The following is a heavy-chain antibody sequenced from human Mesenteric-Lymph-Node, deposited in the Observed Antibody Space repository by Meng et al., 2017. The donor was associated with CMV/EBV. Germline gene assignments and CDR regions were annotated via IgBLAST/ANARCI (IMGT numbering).Heavy chain of an antibody. Sequence: SETLSLTCTVSGGSISSYYWSWIRQPPGKGLEWIGYIYYSGSTNYNPSLKSRVTISVDTSKNQFSLKLSSVTAADTAVYYCARGDGAYSTPFTYFDLWGRGTLVTVSS. CDR2: IYYSGST. CDR3: ARGDGAYSTPFTYFDL. D-gene: IGHD6-13*01. CDR1: GGSISSYY. V-gene: IGHV4-59*01. J-gene: IGHJ2*01.